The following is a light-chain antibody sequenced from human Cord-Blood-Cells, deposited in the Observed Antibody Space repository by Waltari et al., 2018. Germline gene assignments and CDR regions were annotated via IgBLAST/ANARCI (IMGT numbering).Light chain of an antibody. V-gene: IGKV3-15*01. CDR2: GAS. Sequence: EIVMTQSQATLSVSPGERAPLSCRASQSVSSNLAWYQQKPGQAPRLLIYGASTRATGIPARFSGSGSGTEFTLTISSLQSEDFAVYYCQQYNNWPFTFGPGTKVDIK. J-gene: IGKJ3*01. CDR3: QQYNNWPFT. CDR1: QSVSSN.